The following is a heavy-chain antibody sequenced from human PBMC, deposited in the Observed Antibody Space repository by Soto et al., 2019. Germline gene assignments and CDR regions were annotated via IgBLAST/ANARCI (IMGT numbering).Heavy chain of an antibody. Sequence: ASVKVSCKASGYTFTSYDINWVRQATGQGLEWMGWMNSNSGNTGYAQKFQGRVTMTRNTSISTAYMELSSLRSEDTAVYYCARGRTYSSSGYYYMDVWGRGTTVTVSS. D-gene: IGHD6-6*01. CDR3: ARGRTYSSSGYYYMDV. CDR1: GYTFTSYD. V-gene: IGHV1-8*01. CDR2: MNSNSGNT. J-gene: IGHJ6*03.